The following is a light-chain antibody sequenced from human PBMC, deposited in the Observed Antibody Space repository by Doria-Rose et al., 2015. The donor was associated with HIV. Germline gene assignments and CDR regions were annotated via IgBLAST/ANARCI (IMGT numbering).Light chain of an antibody. CDR1: QRFSSTH. J-gene: IGKJ1*01. CDR2: DGS. V-gene: IGKV3-20*01. CDR3: HQYGTSWT. Sequence: TQSPGTLSLPPGERATLSCRASQRFSSTHLAWHQQKPGQAPSLLIYDGSTRATGIPDRFSASGSGTDFTLTINRLEPEDFALYYCHQYGTSWTFGQGTKVEI.